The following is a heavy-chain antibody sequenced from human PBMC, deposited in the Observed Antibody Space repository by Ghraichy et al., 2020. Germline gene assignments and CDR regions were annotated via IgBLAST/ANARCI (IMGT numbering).Heavy chain of an antibody. D-gene: IGHD3-22*01. Sequence: SETLSLTCAVSGGSISSSNWWSWVRQPPGKGLEWIGEIYHSGSTNYNPSLKSRVTISVDKSKNQFSLKLSSVTAADTAVYYCASGEIYYDSSGLQYYYYYGMDVWGQGTTVTVSS. CDR2: IYHSGST. CDR3: ASGEIYYDSSGLQYYYYYGMDV. J-gene: IGHJ6*02. CDR1: GGSISSSNW. V-gene: IGHV4-4*02.